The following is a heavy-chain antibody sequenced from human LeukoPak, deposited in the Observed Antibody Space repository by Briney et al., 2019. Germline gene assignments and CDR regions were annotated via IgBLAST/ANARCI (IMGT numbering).Heavy chain of an antibody. CDR3: ARSNDYGDYYFDH. CDR2: IYYRGST. D-gene: IGHD4-17*01. J-gene: IGHJ4*02. V-gene: IGHV4-39*07. CDR1: GGSIRGDTYY. Sequence: TETLSLTCTVSGGSIRGDTYYWGWIRQPPGKGLEWIGTIYYRGSTDYNPSLKSRVTISVDTYKNQFYLKLNSLTAADTAVYYCARSNDYGDYYFDHWGQGTLVTVSS.